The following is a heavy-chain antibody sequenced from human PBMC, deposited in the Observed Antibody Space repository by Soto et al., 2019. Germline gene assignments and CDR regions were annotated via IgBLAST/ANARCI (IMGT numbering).Heavy chain of an antibody. CDR2: ISGSGGST. D-gene: IGHD5-18*01. CDR1: GFTFSSYA. CDR3: AKSTWIQLMGECYFDY. Sequence: EVQLLESGGGLVQPGGSLRLSCAASGFTFSSYAMSWVRQAPGKGLEWVSAISGSGGSTYYADSVKGRFIISRDNSKNTLYLQMNSLRAEDTAVYYCAKSTWIQLMGECYFDYWGQGTLVTVSS. V-gene: IGHV3-23*01. J-gene: IGHJ4*02.